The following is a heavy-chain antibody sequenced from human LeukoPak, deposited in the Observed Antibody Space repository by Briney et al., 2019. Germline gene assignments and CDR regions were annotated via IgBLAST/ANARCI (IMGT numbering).Heavy chain of an antibody. Sequence: PGGSLRLSCAASGFTFSRYAMRWVRQAPGKGRDGVSCISGSGGSTYYADSVKGRFTTSRDNSKNKMYLQMNSLRAEATAVYYCAQIGRSRSWSKVGWFDPWGQGTLVTVSS. J-gene: IGHJ5*02. CDR3: AQIGRSRSWSKVGWFDP. D-gene: IGHD6-13*01. V-gene: IGHV3-23*01. CDR1: GFTFSRYA. CDR2: ISGSGGST.